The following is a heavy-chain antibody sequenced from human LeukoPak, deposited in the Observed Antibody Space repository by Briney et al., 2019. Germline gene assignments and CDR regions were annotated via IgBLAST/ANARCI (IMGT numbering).Heavy chain of an antibody. CDR2: IKYDGSDT. V-gene: IGHV3-7*04. J-gene: IGHJ4*02. D-gene: IGHD3-10*01. CDR3: ARGSRFFDY. Sequence: GGSLRLSCVGSEFTFSTYWVTWVRQAPGKGLEWVASIKYDGSDTYYVDSVKGRFTISRDNAQNSLYLQMHSLRADDTAVYYCARGSRFFDYWGQGTLVTVSS. CDR1: EFTFSTYW.